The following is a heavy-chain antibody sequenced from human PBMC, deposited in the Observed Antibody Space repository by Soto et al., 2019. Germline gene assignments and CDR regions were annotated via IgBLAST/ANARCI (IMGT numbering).Heavy chain of an antibody. CDR2: IYWNDDE. J-gene: IGHJ3*02. D-gene: IGHD6-6*01. Sequence: GLALVNRTQTLTLTCTFSGFSLTTSGVGVGWIRQPPGKALEWLALIYWNDDERYSPSLKGRLTITKDTSKNQVVLIMTDMDPVDTATYYCGTSRRSSGDAFDIWGQGTMVTVSS. CDR1: GFSLTTSGVG. V-gene: IGHV2-5*01. CDR3: GTSRRSSGDAFDI.